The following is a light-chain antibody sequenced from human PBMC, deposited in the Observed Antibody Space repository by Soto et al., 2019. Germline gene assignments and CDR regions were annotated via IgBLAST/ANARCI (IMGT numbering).Light chain of an antibody. CDR3: QQYNIYRT. V-gene: IGKV1-5*03. CDR2: QAS. Sequence: DLQMTQSPSTLSASVREKEHNTCRASQSISNWLAWYQQKPGIAPKLLIYQASSLESGVPSRFSGSGSGTEFTLTISSLQPDDFATYYCQQYNIYRTFGQGTKVDIK. J-gene: IGKJ1*01. CDR1: QSISNW.